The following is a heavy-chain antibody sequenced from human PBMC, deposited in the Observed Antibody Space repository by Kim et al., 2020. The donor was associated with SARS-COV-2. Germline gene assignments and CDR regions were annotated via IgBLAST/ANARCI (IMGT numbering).Heavy chain of an antibody. V-gene: IGHV3-30-3*01. J-gene: IGHJ2*01. CDR3: ARGRYSSIHFNWYFDL. Sequence: GGSLRLSCAASGFTFYNYDMHWVRQAPGKGLEWVALISYHGSDTFFADSVQGRFTISRDNSRNTVRLQMNSLTAEDTAVYYCARGRYSSIHFNWYFDLWGRGTLVTVSS. CDR1: GFTFYNYD. D-gene: IGHD6-13*01. CDR2: ISYHGSDT.